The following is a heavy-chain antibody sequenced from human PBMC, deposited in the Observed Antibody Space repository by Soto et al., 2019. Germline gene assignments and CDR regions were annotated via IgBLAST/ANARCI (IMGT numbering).Heavy chain of an antibody. Sequence: SETLSLTCTVSGGSISSYYWSWIRQPPGKGLERIGYIYYTGSTNYNPSLKSRVTISVDTSKNQFTLKLNSMTAADTAVYYCARHNYGSGSTYFDYWGQGTLVTVSS. CDR1: GGSISSYY. V-gene: IGHV4-59*08. J-gene: IGHJ4*02. CDR2: IYYTGST. CDR3: ARHNYGSGSTYFDY. D-gene: IGHD3-10*01.